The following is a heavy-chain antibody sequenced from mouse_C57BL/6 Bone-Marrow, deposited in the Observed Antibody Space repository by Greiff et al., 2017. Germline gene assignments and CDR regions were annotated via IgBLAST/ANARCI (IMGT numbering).Heavy chain of an antibody. Sequence: QVQLQQSGAELVKPGASVQISCKASGYAFSSYWMNWVKQRPGKGLAWIGQIYPGDGDTNYNGMFKGKATLTADKSSSTAYMQLSSLTSEDSAVYFCARGGIYYGYLDYWGQGTTLTVSS. D-gene: IGHD2-2*01. J-gene: IGHJ2*01. CDR3: ARGGIYYGYLDY. CDR2: IYPGDGDT. CDR1: GYAFSSYW. V-gene: IGHV1-80*01.